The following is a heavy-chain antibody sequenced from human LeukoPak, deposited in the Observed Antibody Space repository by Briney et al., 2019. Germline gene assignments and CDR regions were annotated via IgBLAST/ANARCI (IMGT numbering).Heavy chain of an antibody. D-gene: IGHD6-19*01. CDR1: GYTLTELS. J-gene: IGHJ4*02. Sequence: ASVKVSCKVSGYTLTELSMHWVRQAPGKGLEWMGGFDPEDGETIYAQKFQGRVTMTRDTSTSTVYMELSSLRSEDTAVYYCAREIAVAGTPLDYWGQGTLVTVSS. V-gene: IGHV1-24*01. CDR3: AREIAVAGTPLDY. CDR2: FDPEDGET.